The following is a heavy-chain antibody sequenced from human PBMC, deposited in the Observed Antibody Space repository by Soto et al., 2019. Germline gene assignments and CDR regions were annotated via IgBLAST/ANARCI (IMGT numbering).Heavy chain of an antibody. V-gene: IGHV3-9*01. J-gene: IGHJ4*02. CDR2: IYWNSNRI. Sequence: EVQLVESGGGLVQPGTSLRLSCAASGFTLDDYAMHWVRQAPGKGLEWVSGIYWNSNRIDYADSVEGRSTISRDNAKKSLHLQMNGLRAEETALDNGTKDVSPGRHDSWGQGTLVIVSS. CDR3: TKDVSPGRHDS. CDR1: GFTLDDYA. D-gene: IGHD1-26*01.